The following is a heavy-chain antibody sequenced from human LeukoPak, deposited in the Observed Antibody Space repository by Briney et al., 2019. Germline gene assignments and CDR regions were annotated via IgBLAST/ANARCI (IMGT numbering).Heavy chain of an antibody. V-gene: IGHV4-59*01. CDR3: AAAVRGVIIK. Sequence: SETLSLTCTVSGGSISSYYWSWIRQPPGKGLEWIGYIYYSGSTNYNPSLKSRVTISVDTSKNQFSLKLSSVTAADTAVYYCAAAVRGVIIKWGQGTLVTVSS. CDR2: IYYSGST. CDR1: GGSISSYY. D-gene: IGHD3-10*01. J-gene: IGHJ4*02.